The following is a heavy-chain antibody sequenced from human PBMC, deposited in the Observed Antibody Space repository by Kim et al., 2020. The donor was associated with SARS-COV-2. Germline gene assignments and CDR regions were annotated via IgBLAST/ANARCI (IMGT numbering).Heavy chain of an antibody. Sequence: YADSVKGRFTISRDNSKNTLYLQMNSLRAEDTAVYYCARVLAVAGNYFDYWGQGTLVTVSS. CDR3: ARVLAVAGNYFDY. V-gene: IGHV3-53*01. D-gene: IGHD6-19*01. J-gene: IGHJ4*02.